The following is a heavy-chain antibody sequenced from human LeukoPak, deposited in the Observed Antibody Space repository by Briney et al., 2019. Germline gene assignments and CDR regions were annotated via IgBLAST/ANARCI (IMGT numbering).Heavy chain of an antibody. CDR2: IYPGDSDT. D-gene: IGHD3-16*01. CDR3: ARRSGAYDYFLHY. V-gene: IGHV5-51*01. CDR1: GYSFTSYW. Sequence: GESLKISCKGSGYSFTSYWIGWVRQIPGKGLEWMGSIYPGDSDTRYSPSFEGQVTISVDQSVTTAYLQLSSLKASDTAMYYCARRSGAYDYFLHYWGQGTLVTVSS. J-gene: IGHJ4*02.